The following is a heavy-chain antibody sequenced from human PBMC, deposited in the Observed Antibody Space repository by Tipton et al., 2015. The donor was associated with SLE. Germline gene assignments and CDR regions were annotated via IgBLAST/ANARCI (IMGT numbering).Heavy chain of an antibody. D-gene: IGHD1-26*01. CDR2: IYYSGST. V-gene: IGHV4-59*08. CDR3: ARMLGYSGSQSY. J-gene: IGHJ4*02. Sequence: TLSLTCTVSGGSISSHYWSWIRQPPGKGLEWIGYIYYSGSTNYNPSLKSRVTISVDTSKNQFSLKLSSVTAADTAVYYCARMLGYSGSQSYWGQGTLVTVSS. CDR1: GGSISSHY.